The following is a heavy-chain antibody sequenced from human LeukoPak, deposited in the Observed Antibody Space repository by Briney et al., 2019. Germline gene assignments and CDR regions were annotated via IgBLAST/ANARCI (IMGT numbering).Heavy chain of an antibody. J-gene: IGHJ4*02. V-gene: IGHV3-15*01. CDR2: MKSKTDGGTT. CDR3: TTEPYSYDSSEPFDY. D-gene: IGHD3-22*01. CDR1: GFTFSNAW. Sequence: GGSLRLSCAASGFTFSNAWMRWVRQAPGKGREWVGRMKSKTDGGTTDYTAPEKGRFTISRNDSNNKLYLQMDSQKTEDTAVYYCTTEPYSYDSSEPFDYWGQGTLVTVSS.